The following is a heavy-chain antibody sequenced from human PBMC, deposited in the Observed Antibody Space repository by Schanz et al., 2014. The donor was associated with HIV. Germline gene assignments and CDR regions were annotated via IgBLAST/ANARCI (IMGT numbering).Heavy chain of an antibody. CDR1: GFTFSTFA. J-gene: IGHJ6*02. D-gene: IGHD4-17*01. V-gene: IGHV3-23*04. CDR3: AKSRGDSWPYGMDV. CDR2: ISGGGGST. Sequence: VQLVESGGGVVQPGGSLRLSCAASGFTFSTFAMNWVRQAPGKGLEWVSGISGGGGSTYYTDSVKGRLTISRDNSENTLYLQMNSLRAEDTAVYYCAKSRGDSWPYGMDVWGQGTTVTVSS.